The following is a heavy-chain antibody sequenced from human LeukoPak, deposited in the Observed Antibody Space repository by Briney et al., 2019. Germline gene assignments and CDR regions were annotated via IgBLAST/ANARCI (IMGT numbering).Heavy chain of an antibody. V-gene: IGHV4-59*08. J-gene: IGHJ4*02. Sequence: SETLSLTCTVSGGSISSYYWSWIRQPPGEGLEWIGYIYYSGSTNYNPSLKSRVTISVDTSKNQFSLKLSSVTTADTAVYYCARGFSAYDGTDYAFSYYWGRGTLVTVSS. CDR1: GGSISSYY. CDR2: IYYSGST. D-gene: IGHD3-22*01. CDR3: ARGFSAYDGTDYAFSYY.